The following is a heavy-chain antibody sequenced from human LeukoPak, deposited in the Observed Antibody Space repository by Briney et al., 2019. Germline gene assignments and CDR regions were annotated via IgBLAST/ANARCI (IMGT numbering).Heavy chain of an antibody. CDR3: ARATRYGGDCFY. Sequence: PGGSLRLSCAASGFTFSSYGMHWVRQAPGKGLEWVAVIWYDGSNKYYADSVKGRFTISRDNSKNTLYLQMNSLRAEDTAVYYCARATRYGGDCFYWGQGTLVTVSS. CDR2: IWYDGSNK. J-gene: IGHJ4*02. CDR1: GFTFSSYG. V-gene: IGHV3-33*01. D-gene: IGHD2-21*02.